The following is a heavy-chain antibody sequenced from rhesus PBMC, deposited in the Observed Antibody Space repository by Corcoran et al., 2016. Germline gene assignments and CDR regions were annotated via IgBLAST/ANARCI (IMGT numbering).Heavy chain of an antibody. CDR2: IDGSGSST. J-gene: IGHJ4*01. CDR1: GGSISSSY. D-gene: IGHD5-36*01. CDR3: ASAQDIAGSRYFDY. Sequence: QLLLQESGPGLVKPSETLSVTCAVSGGSISSSYWSWIRQAPGKGLDWIGYIDGSGSSTNYNPSLKSRGSLAVDTSKNQLSLKLSSVTAADTAVYYCASAQDIAGSRYFDYWGQGVLVTVSS. V-gene: IGHV4-169*02.